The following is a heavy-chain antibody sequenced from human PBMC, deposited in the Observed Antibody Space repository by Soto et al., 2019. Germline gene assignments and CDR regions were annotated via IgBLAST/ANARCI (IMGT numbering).Heavy chain of an antibody. CDR1: GFTFSSFG. CDR2: MSFDGNSK. J-gene: IGHJ6*02. Sequence: PGGSLRLSWAASGFTFSSFGMHWVRQAPGKGLEWVAVMSFDGNSKYYADSTKGRFIISRDNSKNTLYLEMNSLRAEDTAVYYCAKDKGRSLTGGMDVWGQGTTVTVSS. D-gene: IGHD3-9*01. CDR3: AKDKGRSLTGGMDV. V-gene: IGHV3-30*18.